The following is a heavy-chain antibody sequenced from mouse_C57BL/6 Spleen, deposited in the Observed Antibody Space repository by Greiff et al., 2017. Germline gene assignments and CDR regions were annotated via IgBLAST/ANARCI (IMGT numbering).Heavy chain of an antibody. V-gene: IGHV1-82*01. J-gene: IGHJ4*01. Sequence: VQLQQSGPELVKPGASVKISCKASGYAFSSSWMNWVKQRPGKGLEWIGRIYPGDGDTNYNGKFKGTATLTADKSSSTAYMQLSSLTSEDSAVYFCARSWDDCYYLYAMDYWGQGTSVTVSS. CDR3: ARSWDDCYYLYAMDY. D-gene: IGHD2-3*01. CDR2: IYPGDGDT. CDR1: GYAFSSSW.